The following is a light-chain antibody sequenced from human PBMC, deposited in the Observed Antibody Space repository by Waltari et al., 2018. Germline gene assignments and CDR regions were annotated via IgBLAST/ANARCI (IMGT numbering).Light chain of an antibody. V-gene: IGLV2-11*01. CDR1: SSDVGGYNY. J-gene: IGLJ1*01. CDR3: CSFAAGDAYV. CDR2: GVT. Sequence: QSALTQPRSVSGSPGQSVAISCTGTSSDVGGYNYVSWYQQHPGKAPKLMVYGVTDRPTGVPDRFSGSKSGNTASLTVSGLQAEDEADYYCCSFAAGDAYVFGTGTKVTVL.